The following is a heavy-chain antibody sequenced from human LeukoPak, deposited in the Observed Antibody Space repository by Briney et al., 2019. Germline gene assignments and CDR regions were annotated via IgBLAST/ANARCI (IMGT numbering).Heavy chain of an antibody. J-gene: IGHJ4*02. D-gene: IGHD2-21*02. CDR1: GDSISSGGYY. CDR3: ARATLRGDPFDF. V-gene: IGHV4-31*03. Sequence: SETLSLTCTVSGDSISSGGYYWTWIRQPPGKGLEWIGNIFTSGNTYYNPSLKGRIFTSVDTSKSQFSLRLTSGTAADTAVYYCARATLRGDPFDFWGQGLQVTVSS. CDR2: IFTSGNT.